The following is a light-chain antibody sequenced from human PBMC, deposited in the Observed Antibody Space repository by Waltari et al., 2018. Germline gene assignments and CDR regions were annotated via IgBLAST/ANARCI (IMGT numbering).Light chain of an antibody. V-gene: IGLV2-14*01. CDR1: RSDVGAYNY. J-gene: IGLJ1*01. CDR2: EVS. CDR3: SSFTGSDTHV. Sequence: QSALTQPASVSGSPGQSITISCTGTRSDVGAYNYVSWYQQYPGKAPKLMIYEVSHRPSGFSTRFSGSKSGNTASLTISGLQAEDEADYYCSSFTGSDTHVFVTGTKVTVL.